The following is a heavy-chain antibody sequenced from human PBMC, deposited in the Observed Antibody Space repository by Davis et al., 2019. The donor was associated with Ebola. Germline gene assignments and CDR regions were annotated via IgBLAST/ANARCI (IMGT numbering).Heavy chain of an antibody. CDR1: GYTFKNFY. V-gene: IGHV1-46*02. CDR2: INPSGGGT. J-gene: IGHJ4*02. D-gene: IGHD6-6*01. Sequence: ASVKVSCKASGYTFKNFYIHWVRQAPGQGLEWMGVINPSGGGTWYAQKFEGRVTVTTDTSTSTAYMELRSLRSDDTAVYYCARDPGAALLDHWGQGTPVTVSS. CDR3: ARDPGAALLDH.